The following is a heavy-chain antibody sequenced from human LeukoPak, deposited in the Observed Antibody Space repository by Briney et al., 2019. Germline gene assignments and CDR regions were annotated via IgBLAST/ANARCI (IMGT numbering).Heavy chain of an antibody. V-gene: IGHV5-51*01. Sequence: GESLKISCKGPGYSFTSYWIGWVRQMPGKGLEWMGIIYPGDSDTRYSPSFQGQVTISADKSISTAYLQWSSLKASDTAMYYCARLSTTHYDFWSGYHPDYYGMDVWGQGTTVTVSS. CDR1: GYSFTSYW. J-gene: IGHJ6*02. CDR2: IYPGDSDT. D-gene: IGHD3-3*01. CDR3: ARLSTTHYDFWSGYHPDYYGMDV.